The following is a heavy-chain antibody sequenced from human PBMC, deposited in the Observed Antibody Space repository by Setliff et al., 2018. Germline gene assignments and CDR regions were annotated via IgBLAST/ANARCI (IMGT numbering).Heavy chain of an antibody. V-gene: IGHV3-23*01. Sequence: GGSLRLSCTASGFTFRKHALAWVRQAPGKGLQWVSSVSGSGMTRDYTDSVKDRFFISRDNSKNTLFLQMGSLRGEDKAVYYCARGGAFSYGYPLHHWGQGTLVTVSS. D-gene: IGHD5-18*01. CDR2: VSGSGMTR. CDR1: GFTFRKHA. J-gene: IGHJ5*02. CDR3: ARGGAFSYGYPLHH.